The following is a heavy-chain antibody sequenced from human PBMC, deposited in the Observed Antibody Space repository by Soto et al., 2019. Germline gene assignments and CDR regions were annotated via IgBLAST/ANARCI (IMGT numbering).Heavy chain of an antibody. Sequence: QLQLQESGSGLVKPSQTLSLTCAVSGGSISSGGYSWSWIRQPPGKGLEWIGYIYHSGSTYYNPSLTRRVTIAVDTSKSQISLKLRSVTAADTAVYYCASGQQLVRNYWGQGTLVTVSS. D-gene: IGHD6-13*01. CDR3: ASGQQLVRNY. J-gene: IGHJ4*02. CDR2: IYHSGST. V-gene: IGHV4-30-2*01. CDR1: GGSISSGGYS.